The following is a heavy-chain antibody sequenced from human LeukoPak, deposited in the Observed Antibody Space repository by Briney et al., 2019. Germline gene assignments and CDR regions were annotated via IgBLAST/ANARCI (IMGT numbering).Heavy chain of an antibody. D-gene: IGHD3-10*01. CDR2: IYSGGNT. V-gene: IGHV3-53*01. Sequence: GGSLRLSCAASGFTVSSNYMSWVRQAPGKGLEWVSIIYSGGNTYYADYLKGRFTIYRDNSRNTVYLQMDSLRAEDTAVYYCASLWAGNYWGQGTLVTVSS. CDR3: ASLWAGNY. CDR1: GFTVSSNY. J-gene: IGHJ4*02.